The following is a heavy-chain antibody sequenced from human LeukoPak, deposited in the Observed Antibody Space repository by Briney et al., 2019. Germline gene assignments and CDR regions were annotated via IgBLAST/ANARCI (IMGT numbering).Heavy chain of an antibody. J-gene: IGHJ6*02. Sequence: PGGSLRLSCAASGFTFDDYAMHWVRQAPGKGLEWVSGISWNSGSIGYAVSVKGRFTISRDNAKNSLYLQMNSLRAEDTALYYCAKVAAGSYYYYGMDVWGQGTTVTVSS. CDR2: ISWNSGSI. CDR3: AKVAAGSYYYYGMDV. D-gene: IGHD6-13*01. V-gene: IGHV3-9*01. CDR1: GFTFDDYA.